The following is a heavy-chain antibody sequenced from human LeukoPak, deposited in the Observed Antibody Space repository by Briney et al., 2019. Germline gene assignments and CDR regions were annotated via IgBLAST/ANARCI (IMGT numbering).Heavy chain of an antibody. V-gene: IGHV1-69*05. Sequence: GASVKVSCKASGGTFSSYAISWVRQAPGQGLEWMGGIIPIFGTANYAQKFQGGVTITTDESTSTAYMELSSLRSEDTAVYYCARALGYYYDSSGYRGNWFDPWGQGTLVTVSS. J-gene: IGHJ5*02. CDR2: IIPIFGTA. CDR3: ARALGYYYDSSGYRGNWFDP. D-gene: IGHD3-22*01. CDR1: GGTFSSYA.